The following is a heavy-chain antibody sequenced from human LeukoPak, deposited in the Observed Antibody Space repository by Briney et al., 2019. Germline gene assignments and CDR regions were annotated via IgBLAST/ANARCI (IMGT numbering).Heavy chain of an antibody. D-gene: IGHD5-24*01. J-gene: IGHJ4*02. CDR2: ISSTSTYI. CDR1: GFTFSIYN. CDR3: ARDNNSDLDY. V-gene: IGHV3-21*01. Sequence: PGGSLRLSCAASGFTFSIYNMNWVRQDPGKGLEWVSSISSTSTYIYYADSVRGRFTISRDNAKTSLYLQMNSLRAEDTAVYYCARDNNSDLDYWGQGTLVTVSS.